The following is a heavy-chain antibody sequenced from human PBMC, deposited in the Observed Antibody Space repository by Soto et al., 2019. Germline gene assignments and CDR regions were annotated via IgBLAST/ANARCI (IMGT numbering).Heavy chain of an antibody. J-gene: IGHJ4*02. Sequence: GGSLRLSCAASGFTFSSYGMHWVRQAPGKGLEWVAVIWYDGSNKYYADSVKGRFTISRDNSKNTLYLQMNSLRAEDTAVYYCARESSSQLLAPSFDYWGQGTLVTVSS. D-gene: IGHD2-2*01. CDR2: IWYDGSNK. CDR1: GFTFSSYG. V-gene: IGHV3-33*01. CDR3: ARESSSQLLAPSFDY.